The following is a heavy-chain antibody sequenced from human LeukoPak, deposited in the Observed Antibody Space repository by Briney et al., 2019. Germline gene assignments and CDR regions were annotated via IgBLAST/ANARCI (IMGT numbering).Heavy chain of an antibody. D-gene: IGHD3-10*01. CDR2: IYSGGST. J-gene: IGHJ4*02. Sequence: GGSLRLSCAASEFSVGSNYMTWVRQAPGKGLEWVSLIYSGGSTYYADSVKGRFTISRGNSKNTLYLQMNSLRAEDTAVYHCARDSGLWTLDYWGQGTLVTVSS. CDR3: ARDSGLWTLDY. V-gene: IGHV3-66*01. CDR1: EFSVGSNY.